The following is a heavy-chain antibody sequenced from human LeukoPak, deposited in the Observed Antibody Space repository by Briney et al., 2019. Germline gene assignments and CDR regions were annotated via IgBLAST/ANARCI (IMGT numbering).Heavy chain of an antibody. V-gene: IGHV4-39*07. Sequence: SETLSLTCIVSGGSIGSSSYYGAWIRQPPGKGLEWIGSIYYSGSTYYNPSLKSRVTISVDTSKNQFSLKLSSVTAADTAVYYCARGAQGSSVVMDVWGQGTTVTVSS. D-gene: IGHD6-25*01. CDR3: ARGAQGSSVVMDV. CDR2: IYYSGST. J-gene: IGHJ6*02. CDR1: GGSIGSSSYY.